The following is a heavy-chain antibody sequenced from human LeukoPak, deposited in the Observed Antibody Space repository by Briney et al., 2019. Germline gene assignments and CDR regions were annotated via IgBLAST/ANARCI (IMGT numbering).Heavy chain of an antibody. CDR3: ARLYYDILTGYYLVDY. D-gene: IGHD3-9*01. CDR1: GYTFTSYG. J-gene: IGHJ4*02. V-gene: IGHV1-8*02. CDR2: MNPNSGNT. Sequence: ASVKVSCKASGYTFTSYGISWVRQAPGQGLEWMGWMNPNSGNTGYAQKFQGRVTMTRNTSISTAYMELSSLRSEDTAVYYCARLYYDILTGYYLVDYWGQGTLVTVSS.